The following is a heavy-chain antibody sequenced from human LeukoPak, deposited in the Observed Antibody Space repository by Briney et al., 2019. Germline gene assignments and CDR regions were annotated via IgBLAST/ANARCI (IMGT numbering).Heavy chain of an antibody. CDR3: ARGSRGPGY. CDR2: IMQSGSEK. D-gene: IGHD3-10*01. J-gene: IGHJ4*02. V-gene: IGHV3-7*05. Sequence: GGSLRLSCAASGFIFSSYWMTWVRQAPGKGLEWVANIMQSGSEKDYVDSVKGRFTISRDNAKNSLYLQMNSLRAEDTAVYYCARGSRGPGYWGQGTLVTVSS. CDR1: GFIFSSYW.